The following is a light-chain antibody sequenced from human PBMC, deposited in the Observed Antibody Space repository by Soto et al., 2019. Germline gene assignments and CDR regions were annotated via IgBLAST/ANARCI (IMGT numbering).Light chain of an antibody. V-gene: IGKV3-20*01. Sequence: EIVLTQSPGTLSLSPGEGATLSCRASQSIGNYLAWYQQKPGQAPRLLIYATSNRATGIPARFSGSGSGTDFTLTISRLEPEDFAVYYCQQYGSSGTFGQGTKVDIK. CDR3: QQYGSSGT. CDR1: QSIGNY. J-gene: IGKJ1*01. CDR2: ATS.